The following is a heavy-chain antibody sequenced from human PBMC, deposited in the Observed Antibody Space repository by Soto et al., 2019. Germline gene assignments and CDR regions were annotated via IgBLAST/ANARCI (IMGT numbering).Heavy chain of an antibody. V-gene: IGHV3-23*01. CDR3: AKEADISGYYRDY. CDR1: GFTFSSYA. Sequence: GGSLRLSCAASGFTFSSYAMSWVRQAPGKGLEWVSVISGSGGSTHYADSVKGRSTISRDNSKNTLHLQVNSLRGEDTAVYYCAKEADISGYYRDYWGQGTQGTLS. J-gene: IGHJ4*02. CDR2: ISGSGGST. D-gene: IGHD3-22*01.